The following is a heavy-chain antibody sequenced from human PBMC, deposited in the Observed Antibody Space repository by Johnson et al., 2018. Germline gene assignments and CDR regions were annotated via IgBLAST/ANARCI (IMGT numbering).Heavy chain of an antibody. Sequence: EVQLVESGAEVKKPGESLKISCKGSGYSFASYWIAWVRQMPGKGLEWMGIIYPGDSDIRYSPSFQGQVTMSADKSISTVYLQWGSLRASDSGMYYWARRPYGSGSYRFDPWGQGTLVTVSA. V-gene: IGHV5-51*03. J-gene: IGHJ5*02. CDR3: ARRPYGSGSYRFDP. CDR1: GYSFASYW. CDR2: IYPGDSDI. D-gene: IGHD3-10*01.